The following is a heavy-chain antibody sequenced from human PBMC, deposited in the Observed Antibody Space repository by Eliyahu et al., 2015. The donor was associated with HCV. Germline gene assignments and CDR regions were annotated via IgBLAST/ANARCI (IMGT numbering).Heavy chain of an antibody. Sequence: EVQLVESGGGXVQPGXSXRLXCAXSGFIFSNYWMXWVRQAPGKGLVWVXGISSDGSNTNYADSVKGRFTISRDNDKNTLYLQMNSLRVEDTAVYYCARIIVGATGIDYWGQGTLVTVSS. CDR3: ARIIVGATGIDY. J-gene: IGHJ4*02. CDR1: GFIFSNYW. V-gene: IGHV3-74*01. D-gene: IGHD1-26*01. CDR2: ISSDGSNT.